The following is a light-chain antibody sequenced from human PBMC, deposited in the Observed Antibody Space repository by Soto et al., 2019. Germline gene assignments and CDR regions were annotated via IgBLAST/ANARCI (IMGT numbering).Light chain of an antibody. CDR3: QQRSSWPWT. J-gene: IGKJ1*01. CDR2: DAS. CDR1: QSVRSS. Sequence: EILLTQSPATLSLSPGERATLSCRASQSVRSSLAWYQQKSGQAPRLLIYDASTMATGIPGRFSGSGSGTDFTLTISNLEPEDFAVYYCQQRSSWPWTFGQGAKVEIK. V-gene: IGKV3-11*01.